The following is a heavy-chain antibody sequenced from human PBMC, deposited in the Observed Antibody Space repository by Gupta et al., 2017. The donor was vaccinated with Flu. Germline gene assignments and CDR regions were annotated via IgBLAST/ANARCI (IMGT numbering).Heavy chain of an antibody. CDR2: IWFDGSDK. Sequence: QVQLEESGGGVGQPGRSLRISCAESGFTFGTYGMHWVRQAPGKGLDWVAVIWFDGSDKYYAESVRGRFTVSRDNSKNIMYLQLDSLRPEDTAIYYCARGRGLVVRGDRYDYWGQGTLVTVSS. V-gene: IGHV3-33*03. CDR1: GFTFGTYG. D-gene: IGHD2-8*01. J-gene: IGHJ4*02. CDR3: ARGRGLVVRGDRYDY.